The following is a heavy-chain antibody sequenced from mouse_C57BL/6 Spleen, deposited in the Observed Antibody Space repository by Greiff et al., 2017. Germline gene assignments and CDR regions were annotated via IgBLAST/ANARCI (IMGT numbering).Heavy chain of an antibody. Sequence: QVQLQQPGAELVMPGASVKLSCKASGYTFTSYWMHWVKQRPGQGLEWIGEIDPSDSYTNYDQKFTGTSTLTVDKSSSTAYMQLSSLTSEDSAVYYCARRDDYDGAMDYWGQGTSVTVSS. J-gene: IGHJ4*01. CDR3: ARRDDYDGAMDY. D-gene: IGHD2-4*01. V-gene: IGHV1-69*01. CDR2: IDPSDSYT. CDR1: GYTFTSYW.